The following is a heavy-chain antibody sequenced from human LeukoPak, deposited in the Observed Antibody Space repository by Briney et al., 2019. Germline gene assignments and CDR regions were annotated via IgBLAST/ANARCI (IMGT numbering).Heavy chain of an antibody. Sequence: GGSLRLSCAASGFTFSSYEMYWVRQAPGKGLEWVSYISNSGSTIYYADSVKGRFTISRDNAKNSLYLQMNSLRAEDTAVYYCAREGYCSSTSCYEVGWFDPWGQGTLVTVSS. CDR3: AREGYCSSTSCYEVGWFDP. D-gene: IGHD2-2*01. CDR1: GFTFSSYE. J-gene: IGHJ5*02. V-gene: IGHV3-48*03. CDR2: ISNSGSTI.